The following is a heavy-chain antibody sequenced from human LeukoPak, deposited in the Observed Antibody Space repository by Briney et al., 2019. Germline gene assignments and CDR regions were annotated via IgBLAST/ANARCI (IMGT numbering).Heavy chain of an antibody. Sequence: PGVSLRLSCAASGFTFSRYGMHWLRPAPPKGLEGVEFIRYVGSNNYYAASPKGRFTISRDNTKNTLYLQMNSLRAEDKAVYYCARVEGYGSGISWGQGTLVTVSS. V-gene: IGHV3-30*02. CDR3: ARVEGYGSGIS. J-gene: IGHJ5*02. CDR2: IRYVGSNN. CDR1: GFTFSRYG. D-gene: IGHD3-10*01.